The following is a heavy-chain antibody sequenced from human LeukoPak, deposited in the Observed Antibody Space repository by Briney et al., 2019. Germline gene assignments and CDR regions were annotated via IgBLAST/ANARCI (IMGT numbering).Heavy chain of an antibody. J-gene: IGHJ4*02. D-gene: IGHD5-24*01. Sequence: GGSLRLSCAASGMTFSSYAMHWVRQAPGKGLEWVAVISYDGSNKYYADSVKGRFTISRDNSKNTLYLQMNSLRAEDTAVYYCAKSQGDGYNYRFDYWGQGTLVTVSS. V-gene: IGHV3-30*18. CDR3: AKSQGDGYNYRFDY. CDR2: ISYDGSNK. CDR1: GMTFSSYA.